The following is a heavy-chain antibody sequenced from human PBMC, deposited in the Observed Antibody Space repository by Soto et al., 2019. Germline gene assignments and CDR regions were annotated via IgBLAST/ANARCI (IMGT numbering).Heavy chain of an antibody. CDR3: GKDLGGTGWYAFDI. Sequence: VQLVESGGGLVQPGRSLRLSCAASGFTFDDYAMHWVRQVPGKGLEWVSGISWNSGGRGYADSVKGRFTISRDNAKNSLYLKMNSLRAEDTALYYCGKDLGGTGWYAFDIWGQGAMVTVSS. V-gene: IGHV3-9*01. CDR2: ISWNSGGR. D-gene: IGHD6-19*01. J-gene: IGHJ3*02. CDR1: GFTFDDYA.